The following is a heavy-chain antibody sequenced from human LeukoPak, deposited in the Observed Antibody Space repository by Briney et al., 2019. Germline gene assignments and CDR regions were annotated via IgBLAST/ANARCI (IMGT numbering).Heavy chain of an antibody. CDR1: GGSISSSSYY. V-gene: IGHV4-39*07. J-gene: IGHJ3*02. CDR2: IYYSGST. CDR3: AGRSESYYESAFDI. D-gene: IGHD1-26*01. Sequence: SETLSLTCTVSGGSISSSSYYWGWIRQPPGKGLEWIGSIYYSGSTYYNPSLESRVTISVDTSKNQFSLKLSSVTAADTAVYYCAGRSESYYESAFDIWGQGTMVTVSS.